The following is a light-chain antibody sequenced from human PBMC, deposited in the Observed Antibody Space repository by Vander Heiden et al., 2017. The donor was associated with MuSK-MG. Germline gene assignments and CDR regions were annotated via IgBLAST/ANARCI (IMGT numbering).Light chain of an antibody. Sequence: DILLTQSPAALSLSTGERATLSCRASQTIDTGLAWYQQKPGQAPRLLIYDASNRATGIPARFSGSGSGTDFTLTISSLEPEDFAVYYCQQRSKWPRTFGQGTKVEIK. CDR3: QQRSKWPRT. CDR1: QTIDTG. V-gene: IGKV3-11*01. CDR2: DAS. J-gene: IGKJ1*01.